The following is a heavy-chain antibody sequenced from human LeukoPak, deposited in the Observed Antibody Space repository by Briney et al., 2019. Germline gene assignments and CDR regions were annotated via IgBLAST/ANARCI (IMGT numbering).Heavy chain of an antibody. V-gene: IGHV4-39*01. CDR3: ARRFGGSWYYFDY. CDR1: GGSISSSSFY. J-gene: IGHJ4*02. CDR2: IYYSGST. Sequence: SETLPLTCTVSGGSISSSSFYGGWIRQPPGKGLEWIASIYYSGSTYYNPSLKSRVTISVDTSKNQLSLKLSSVTAADTAVYYCARRFGGSWYYFDYWGQGTLVTVSS. D-gene: IGHD3-16*01.